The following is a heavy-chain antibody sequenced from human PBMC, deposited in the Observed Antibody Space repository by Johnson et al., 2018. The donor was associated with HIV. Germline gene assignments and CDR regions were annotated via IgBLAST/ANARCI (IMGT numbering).Heavy chain of an antibody. D-gene: IGHD2-15*01. CDR1: GFTFSSYW. V-gene: IGHV3-13*01. CDR3: ARGGSCYNAHFDI. J-gene: IGHJ3*02. Sequence: VQLVESGGGLVQPGGSLRLSCAASGFTFSSYWMSWVRQAPGKGLEWVSAIGTAGDTYYPGSVKGRFTISRENAKNSLYLQMNSLRAGDTAVYYCARGGSCYNAHFDIWGQGTMVTVSS. CDR2: IGTAGDT.